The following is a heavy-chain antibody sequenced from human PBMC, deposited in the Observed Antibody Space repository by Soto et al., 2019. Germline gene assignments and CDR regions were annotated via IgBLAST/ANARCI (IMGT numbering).Heavy chain of an antibody. CDR2: INAGNGNT. CDR1: GYTFTSYA. CDR3: ASHPLLWFGSNYTWFDP. V-gene: IGHV1-3*01. Sequence: QVQLVQSGAEVKKPGASVKVSCKASGYTFTSYAMHWVRQAPGQRLEWMGWINAGNGNTKYSQKLQGRVTITRDTPASTAYMELSSLRSEDTAVYYCASHPLLWFGSNYTWFDPWGQGTLVTVSS. D-gene: IGHD3-10*01. J-gene: IGHJ5*02.